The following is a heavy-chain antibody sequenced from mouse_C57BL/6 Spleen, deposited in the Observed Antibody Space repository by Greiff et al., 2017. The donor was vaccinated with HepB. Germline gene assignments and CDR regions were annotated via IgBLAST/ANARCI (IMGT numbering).Heavy chain of an antibody. CDR3: ARGGWDVVDAMDY. CDR2: IYPGSGST. D-gene: IGHD4-1*01. J-gene: IGHJ4*01. V-gene: IGHV1-55*01. CDR1: GYTFTSYW. Sequence: QVQLKQSGAELVKPGASVKMSCKASGYTFTSYWITWVKQRPGQGLEWIGDIYPGSGSTNYNEKFKSKATLTVDTSSSTAYMQLSSLTSEDSAVYYCARGGWDVVDAMDYWGQGTSVTVSS.